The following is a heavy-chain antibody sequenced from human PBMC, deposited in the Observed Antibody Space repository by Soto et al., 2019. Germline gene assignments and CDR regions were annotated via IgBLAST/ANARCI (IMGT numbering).Heavy chain of an antibody. J-gene: IGHJ6*02. CDR1: GFTFSNHA. CDR2: ISRSDGRT. Sequence: GGSLRLSCVASGFTFSNHAMVWVRQGPGKGLECVSTISRSDGRTYYGDSVKGRFTISRDNSKNTLYLQMSSLRVEDTAVYYCARDLWGYCGTDCYPLDVWGQGTTVTVSS. D-gene: IGHD2-21*02. V-gene: IGHV3-23*01. CDR3: ARDLWGYCGTDCYPLDV.